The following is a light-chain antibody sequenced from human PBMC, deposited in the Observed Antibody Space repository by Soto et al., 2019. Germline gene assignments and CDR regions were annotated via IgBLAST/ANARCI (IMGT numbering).Light chain of an antibody. CDR2: DVS. V-gene: IGLV2-14*01. Sequence: QSALTQPASVSGSPGQSITISCTGTSSDVGGYNYVSWYQQHPGKAPKLMIYDVSKRPSGVSNRFSGSKSGNTASLTISGLQAEDEADYYCSSYTSSSPPYVFGTGTKLTVL. CDR3: SSYTSSSPPYV. CDR1: SSDVGGYNY. J-gene: IGLJ1*01.